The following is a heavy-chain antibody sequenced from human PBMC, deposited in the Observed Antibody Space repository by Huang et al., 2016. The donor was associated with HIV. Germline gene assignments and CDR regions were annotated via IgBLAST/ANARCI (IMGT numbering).Heavy chain of an antibody. CDR1: GYRLVDYY. Sequence: QVQLVQAGAEVRKPWASVKVSCQNYGYRLVDYYIHWVRQAPGQGLGGIVVITRNTGDGCYAEKLRGRVAMTSDTSTRTVYMEVNSLQFDDGATYVCATDGGGGCDGGSCFPHWGQGTLVGVSS. CDR2: ITRNTGDG. J-gene: IGHJ4*02. D-gene: IGHD2-15*01. CDR3: ATDGGGGCDGGSCFPH. V-gene: IGHV1-2*02.